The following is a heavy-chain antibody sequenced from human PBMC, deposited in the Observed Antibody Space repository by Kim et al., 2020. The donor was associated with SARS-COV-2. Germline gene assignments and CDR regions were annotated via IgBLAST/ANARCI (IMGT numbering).Heavy chain of an antibody. CDR2: IYSGGST. D-gene: IGHD2-15*01. J-gene: IGHJ3*02. CDR1: GFTVSSNY. CDR3: ARLMSRGQGYDAFDI. Sequence: GGSLRLSCADSGFTVSSNYMSWVRQAPGKGLEWVSVIYSGGSTSYADSVKGRFTISRHNSKNTLYLQMNSLRAEDTAVYYCARLMSRGQGYDAFDIWGQGTMVTVSS. V-gene: IGHV3-53*01.